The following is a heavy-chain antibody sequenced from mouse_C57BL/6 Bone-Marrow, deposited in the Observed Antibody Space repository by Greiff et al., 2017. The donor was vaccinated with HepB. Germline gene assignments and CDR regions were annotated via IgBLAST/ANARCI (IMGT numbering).Heavy chain of an antibody. D-gene: IGHD2-3*01. J-gene: IGHJ2*01. CDR1: GYTFTSYW. CDR2: IYPSDSET. CDR3: ARGGGWLPFDG. V-gene: IGHV1-61*01. Sequence: QVQLQQPGAELVRPGSSVKLSCKASGYTFTSYWMDWVKQRPGQGLEWIGNIYPSDSETNYNHKFKDKSTFTVDKSSSTAYMQLSSLASEDSAVYYCARGGGWLPFDGWGKGTTLTVSS.